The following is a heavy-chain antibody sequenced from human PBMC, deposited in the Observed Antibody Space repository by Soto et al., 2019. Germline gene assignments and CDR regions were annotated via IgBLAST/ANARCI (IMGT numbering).Heavy chain of an antibody. J-gene: IGHJ6*02. Sequence: PSETLSLTCTVSGDSVSSGDFYWTWIRQPPGKGLEWIAYIYKSGSTTYNPSLNSRVTITVDTSKNQFSLKLSSVTAADTAVYYCARVYYYGLGRGRSMDVWGQGTTVTVSS. D-gene: IGHD3-10*01. V-gene: IGHV4-61*08. CDR1: GDSVSSGDFY. CDR2: IYKSGST. CDR3: ARVYYYGLGRGRSMDV.